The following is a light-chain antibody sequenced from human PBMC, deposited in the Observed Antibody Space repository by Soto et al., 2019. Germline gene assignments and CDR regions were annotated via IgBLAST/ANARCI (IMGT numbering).Light chain of an antibody. CDR3: QQYSNWPPIT. V-gene: IGKV1-9*01. J-gene: IGKJ5*01. CDR2: AAS. Sequence: DMQLTQSQSFVSASVGDSVTITCRTSQGISSSLAWYQQKAGKAPKLLIYAASTLQGGVPSRFSGSGSGTEYTLTISSLQPEDFAVYYCQQYSNWPPITFGQGTRLEIK. CDR1: QGISSS.